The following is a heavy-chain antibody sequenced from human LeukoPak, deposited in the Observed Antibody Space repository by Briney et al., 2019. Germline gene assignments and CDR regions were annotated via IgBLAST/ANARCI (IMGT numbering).Heavy chain of an antibody. Sequence: PGGSLRLSCAASGFTFSSYSMTWVRQAPGKGLEWVAVISYDGSNKYYADSVKGRFTISRDNSKNTLYLQMNSLRAEDTAVYYCARVIGYCSGGSCYPSGMDVWGQGTTVTVSS. J-gene: IGHJ6*02. CDR1: GFTFSSYS. CDR3: ARVIGYCSGGSCYPSGMDV. D-gene: IGHD2-15*01. CDR2: ISYDGSNK. V-gene: IGHV3-30*03.